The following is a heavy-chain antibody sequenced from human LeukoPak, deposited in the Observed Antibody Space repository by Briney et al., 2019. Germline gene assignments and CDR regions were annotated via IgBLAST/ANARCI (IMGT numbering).Heavy chain of an antibody. Sequence: PGGSLRLSCAASGFTFSSYGMQWVREARGKGGEGVAVIWYEGSNKYYADSVQGRFHISRDNSKNTLYLPMTSLRAEDTAVYYCARDKGVTMVRGVRSDYYYYGMDVWGQGTTVTVSS. CDR1: GFTFSSYG. CDR3: ARDKGVTMVRGVRSDYYYYGMDV. J-gene: IGHJ6*02. V-gene: IGHV3-33*01. CDR2: IWYEGSNK. D-gene: IGHD3-10*01.